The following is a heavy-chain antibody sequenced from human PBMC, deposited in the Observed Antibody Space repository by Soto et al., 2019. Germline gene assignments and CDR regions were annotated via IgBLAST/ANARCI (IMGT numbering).Heavy chain of an antibody. D-gene: IGHD2-2*01. Sequence: QITLNESGPTLVKPTQTLTLTCTFSGFSLSTRDVGVGWIRQPPGEALEWLGVVYWDDSKTYSPSLESRLTITKDTSKNQVVLRMTKMDPVDTATYYCAHCRGGVASFWGQGTLVTVPS. V-gene: IGHV2-5*02. J-gene: IGHJ4*02. CDR2: VYWDDSK. CDR3: AHCRGGVASF. CDR1: GFSLSTRDVG.